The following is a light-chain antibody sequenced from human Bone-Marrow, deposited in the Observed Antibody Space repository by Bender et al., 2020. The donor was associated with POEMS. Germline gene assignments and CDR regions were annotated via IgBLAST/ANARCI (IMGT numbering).Light chain of an antibody. CDR1: SSNIGSND. V-gene: IGLV1-44*01. CDR3: AAWDDSLVGYV. J-gene: IGLJ1*01. Sequence: QSVLTQPPSASGTPGQSVIISCSGSSSNIGSNDVKWYQQLPGTAPKLLIYSSDLRPSGVPDRFSASKSGTSASLAISGLQSEDEGDYYCAAWDDSLVGYVFATGTKVTVL. CDR2: SSD.